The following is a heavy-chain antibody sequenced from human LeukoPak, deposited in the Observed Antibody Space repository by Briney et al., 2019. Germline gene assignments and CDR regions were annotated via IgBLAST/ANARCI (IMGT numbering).Heavy chain of an antibody. CDR1: GYTFTGYY. CDR2: INPNSGGT. CDR3: ARELVATMVDY. J-gene: IGHJ4*02. D-gene: IGHD5-12*01. V-gene: IGHV1-2*02. Sequence: ASVKVSCKASGYTFTGYYMHWVRQAPGQGLEWMGWINPNSGGTKYAQKFQGRVTMTRDTSITTAYMELSRLRSDDTVVYYCARELVATMVDYWGQGTLVTVSS.